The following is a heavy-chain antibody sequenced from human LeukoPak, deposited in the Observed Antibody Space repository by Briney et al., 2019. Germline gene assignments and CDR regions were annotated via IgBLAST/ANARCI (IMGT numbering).Heavy chain of an antibody. V-gene: IGHV3-23*01. CDR3: AKANRNYYGMDV. CDR1: GFTFSSYG. Sequence: PGGSLRLSCAASGFTFSSYGMMWVRQAPGKGLEWVSAITGSGSSTYYADSVKGRWTIARDNSKTTVYLQMHSLRAEDTALYYCAKANRNYYGMDVWGQGTTVTVSS. D-gene: IGHD2/OR15-2a*01. J-gene: IGHJ6*02. CDR2: ITGSGSST.